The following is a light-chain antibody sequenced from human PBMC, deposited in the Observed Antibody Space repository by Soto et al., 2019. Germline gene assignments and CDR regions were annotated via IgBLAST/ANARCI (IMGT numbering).Light chain of an antibody. CDR1: RSVSSD. V-gene: IGKV3-15*01. Sequence: ELAMTQSPPTLSVSPGGRATLSCRASRSVSSDLAWYQQKPGQAPRLLIYGASTRATGIPARFSGSASGTEFTLTISSLQPDDFATYYCQQYNSYSRTFGQGTKVDIK. CDR3: QQYNSYSRT. J-gene: IGKJ1*01. CDR2: GAS.